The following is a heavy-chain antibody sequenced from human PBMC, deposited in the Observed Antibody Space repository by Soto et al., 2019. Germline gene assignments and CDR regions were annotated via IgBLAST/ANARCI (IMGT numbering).Heavy chain of an antibody. J-gene: IGHJ4*02. CDR1: GFSLSTIGMC. Sequence: SGPTLVNPTHTLTLTCTFSGFSLSTIGMCVSWIRQPPGKALEWLALIDWDDDKYYSTSLKTRVTISKDTSKNQVVLTMTNMDPVDTATYYCARSPRSDAYSGSSYFDYWGQGTLVTVSS. CDR2: IDWDDDK. CDR3: ARSPRSDAYSGSSYFDY. V-gene: IGHV2-70*01. D-gene: IGHD1-26*01.